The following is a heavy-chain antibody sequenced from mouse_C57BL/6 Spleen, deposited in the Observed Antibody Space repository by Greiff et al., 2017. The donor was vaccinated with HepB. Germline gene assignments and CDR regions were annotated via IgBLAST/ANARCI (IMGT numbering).Heavy chain of an antibody. CDR1: GFTFSDFY. J-gene: IGHJ2*01. D-gene: IGHD2-10*02. Sequence: EVQVVESGGGLVQSGRSLRLSCATSGFTFSDFYMEWVRQAPGKGLEWIAASRNKANDYTTEYSASVKGRFIVSRDTSQSILYLQMNALRAEDTAIYYCARDAYEGDYFDYWGQGTTLTVSS. CDR2: SRNKANDYTT. CDR3: ARDAYEGDYFDY. V-gene: IGHV7-1*01.